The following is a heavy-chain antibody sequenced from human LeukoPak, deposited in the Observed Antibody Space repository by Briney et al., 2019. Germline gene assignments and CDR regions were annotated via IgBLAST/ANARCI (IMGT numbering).Heavy chain of an antibody. CDR1: GGSISSSSYY. J-gene: IGHJ3*02. CDR2: NYYSGST. Sequence: SETLSLTCTVSGGSISSSSYYWGWIRQPPGKGLEWIGSNYYSGSTYYNPSLKSRVTISVDTSKNQFSLKLSSVTAADTAVYYCARRDVVVPAATEGAFDIWGQGTMVTVSS. CDR3: ARRDVVVPAATEGAFDI. V-gene: IGHV4-39*01. D-gene: IGHD2-2*01.